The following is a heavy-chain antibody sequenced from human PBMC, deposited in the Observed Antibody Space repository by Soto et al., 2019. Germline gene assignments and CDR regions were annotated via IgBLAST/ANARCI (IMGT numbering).Heavy chain of an antibody. V-gene: IGHV1-46*03. Sequence: GASVKVSCKASGYTFTSYYMHWVRQAPGQGLEWMGIINPSGGSTSYAQKFQGGVTMTRDTSTSTVYMELSSLRSEDTAVYYCARDRTSSPEYSSSPRANWFDPWGQGTLVTVSS. CDR1: GYTFTSYY. CDR2: INPSGGST. J-gene: IGHJ5*02. D-gene: IGHD6-6*01. CDR3: ARDRTSSPEYSSSPRANWFDP.